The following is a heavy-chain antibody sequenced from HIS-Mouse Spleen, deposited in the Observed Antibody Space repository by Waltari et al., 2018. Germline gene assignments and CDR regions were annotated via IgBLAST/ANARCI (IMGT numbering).Heavy chain of an antibody. V-gene: IGHV4-38-2*02. D-gene: IGHD2-8*01. Sequence: QVQLQESGPGLVKPSETLSLTCPGSGYSIRRGYYWGWIRQPPGKGLEWIGSIYHSGSTYYNPSLKSRVTISVDTSKNQFSLKLSSVTAADTAVYYCARDSWAYAIEYFQHWGQGTLVTVSS. J-gene: IGHJ1*01. CDR2: IYHSGST. CDR1: GYSIRRGYY. CDR3: ARDSWAYAIEYFQH.